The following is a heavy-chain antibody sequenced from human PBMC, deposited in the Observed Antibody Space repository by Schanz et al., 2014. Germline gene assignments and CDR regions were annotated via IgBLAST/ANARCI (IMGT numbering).Heavy chain of an antibody. D-gene: IGHD6-19*01. Sequence: AQLVESGGGVVQPGGSLRLSCAASGFTFSSYAMSWVRQAPGKGLEWVSAISGSGGSTYYADSVKGRFIISRDNSKNNSKNTLYVQMNSLRAEDTAVYYCARDLISSGWYGWGQGTLVTVSS. J-gene: IGHJ4*02. V-gene: IGHV3-23*04. CDR1: GFTFSSYA. CDR2: ISGSGGST. CDR3: ARDLISSGWYG.